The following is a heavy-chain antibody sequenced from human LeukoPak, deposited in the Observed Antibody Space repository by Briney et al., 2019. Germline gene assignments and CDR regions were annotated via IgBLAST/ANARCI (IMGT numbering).Heavy chain of an antibody. CDR1: GFTFTSYD. D-gene: IGHD2-15*01. CDR3: ARARVAATPFDY. V-gene: IGHV1-8*01. J-gene: IGHJ4*02. Sequence: ASVKVSCKASGFTFTSYDINWVRQAPGQGLEWMGWMNPNSGNTRYAQKVQGRITMTRDTSISTAYMELSSLRSEDTAVYYCARARVAATPFDYWGQGTLVTVSS. CDR2: MNPNSGNT.